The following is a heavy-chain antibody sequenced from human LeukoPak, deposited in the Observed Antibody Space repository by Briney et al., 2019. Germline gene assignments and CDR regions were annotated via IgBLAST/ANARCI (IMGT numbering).Heavy chain of an antibody. CDR1: GFTFSGSA. V-gene: IGHV3-73*01. J-gene: IGHJ4*02. Sequence: GGSLRLSCAASGFTFSGSAMHWVRQASGKGLEWVGRIRSKANSYATAYASSVKGRFTISRADSKNTAYLQMNSLKTEDTAVYYCTTLSGIAVAGTVLYWGQGTLVTVSS. CDR2: IRSKANSYAT. CDR3: TTLSGIAVAGTVLY. D-gene: IGHD6-19*01.